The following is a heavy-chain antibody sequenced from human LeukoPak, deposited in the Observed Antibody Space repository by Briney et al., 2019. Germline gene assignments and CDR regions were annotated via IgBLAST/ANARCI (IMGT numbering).Heavy chain of an antibody. Sequence: SETLSLNCAVYGGSFSGYYWSWIRQPPGKGLEWIGEINHSGSTNYNPSLKSRVTISVDTSKNQFSLKLSSVTAADTAVYYCARGGGSGRLLGYFDLWGRGTLVTVSS. J-gene: IGHJ2*01. CDR3: ARGGGSGRLLGYFDL. V-gene: IGHV4-34*01. CDR1: GGSFSGYY. CDR2: INHSGST. D-gene: IGHD6-19*01.